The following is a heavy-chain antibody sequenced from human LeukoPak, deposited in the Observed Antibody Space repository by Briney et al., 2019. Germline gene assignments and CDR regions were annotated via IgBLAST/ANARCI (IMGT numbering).Heavy chain of an antibody. CDR2: INAGNGNT. CDR3: ARDGYSSGWLAGTEFDY. CDR1: GYTFTSYA. D-gene: IGHD6-19*01. J-gene: IGHJ4*02. V-gene: IGHV1-3*01. Sequence: ASVKVSCKASGYTFTSYAMHWVRQAPGQRLEWMGWINAGNGNTKYPQKFQGRVTITRDTSASTAYMELSSLRSEDTAVYYCARDGYSSGWLAGTEFDYWGQGTLVTVSS.